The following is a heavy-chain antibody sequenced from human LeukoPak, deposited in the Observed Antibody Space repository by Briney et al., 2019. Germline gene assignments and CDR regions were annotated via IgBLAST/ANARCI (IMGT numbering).Heavy chain of an antibody. J-gene: IGHJ6*02. Sequence: SGGSLRLSCAASGFTFSSCAMSWVRQAPGKGLEWVSAISGSGGSTYYADSVKGRFTISRDNSKNTLYLQMNSLRAEDTAVYYCAKDLYSSGWYYYYGMDVWGQGTTVTVSS. V-gene: IGHV3-23*01. CDR2: ISGSGGST. CDR1: GFTFSSCA. D-gene: IGHD6-19*01. CDR3: AKDLYSSGWYYYYGMDV.